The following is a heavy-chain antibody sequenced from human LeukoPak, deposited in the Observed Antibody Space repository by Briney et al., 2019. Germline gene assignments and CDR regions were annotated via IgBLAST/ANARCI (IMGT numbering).Heavy chain of an antibody. V-gene: IGHV3-48*04. J-gene: IGHJ4*02. Sequence: PGGSLRLSCAASGFTFSSYSMNWVRQAPGKGLEWVSYISSSSSTIYYADSVKGRFTISRDNAKNSLYLQMNSLRAEDTAVYYCARDPENRYYDSSGYSQSWGQGTLVTVSS. CDR1: GFTFSSYS. CDR3: ARDPENRYYDSSGYSQS. CDR2: ISSSSSTI. D-gene: IGHD3-22*01.